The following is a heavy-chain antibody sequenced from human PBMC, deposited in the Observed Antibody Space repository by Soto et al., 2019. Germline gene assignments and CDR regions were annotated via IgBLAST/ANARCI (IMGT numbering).Heavy chain of an antibody. V-gene: IGHV1-69*12. Sequence: QVQLVQSGAEVKEPGSSVNVSCKTSGGTFGNTAVTWVRQVPGQGLEWIGGIVPLFGTANYAQKFRGRVMITAGESTSTAYMDLSSRRSDDTAIYYCARDGDPGYSFWSGPLGGGRFDPWGQGTLVTVSS. D-gene: IGHD3-3*01. CDR1: GGTFGNTA. J-gene: IGHJ5*02. CDR2: IVPLFGTA. CDR3: ARDGDPGYSFWSGPLGGGRFDP.